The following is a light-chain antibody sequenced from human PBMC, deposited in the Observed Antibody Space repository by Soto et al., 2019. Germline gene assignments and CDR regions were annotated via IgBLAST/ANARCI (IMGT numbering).Light chain of an antibody. V-gene: IGKV1-5*01. Sequence: DIQMTQSPSTLSASVGDRVIITCRASHSISKWLAWYQQKPGKAPKLLIYGASSLESGVPSRFSGSGSGTEFTLTISSLQPDDFATYYCLQYNSYDMWTFGRGTKVDIK. CDR3: LQYNSYDMWT. J-gene: IGKJ1*01. CDR2: GAS. CDR1: HSISKW.